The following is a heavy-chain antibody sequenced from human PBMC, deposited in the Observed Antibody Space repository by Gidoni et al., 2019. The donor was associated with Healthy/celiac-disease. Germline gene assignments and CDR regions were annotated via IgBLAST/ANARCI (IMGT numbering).Heavy chain of an antibody. CDR2: IKRKTDGGTT. V-gene: IGHV3-15*01. J-gene: IGHJ4*02. Sequence: EVQLVESGGGWVKPGGSLRLSCAASGFTFSNAWMSWVRQAPGKGLGGGGRIKRKTDGGTTDYAAPVKGRFTISRDDSKNTLYLQMNSLKTEDTAVYYCTTDRGGVQRELTDYWGQGTLVTVSS. CDR1: GFTFSNAW. CDR3: TTDRGGVQRELTDY. D-gene: IGHD1-26*01.